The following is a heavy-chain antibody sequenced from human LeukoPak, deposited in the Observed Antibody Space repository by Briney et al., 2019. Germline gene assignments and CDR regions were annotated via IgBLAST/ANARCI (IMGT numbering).Heavy chain of an antibody. D-gene: IGHD5-24*01. Sequence: SETLSLTCTVSGGSISSYYWSWIRQPPGKGLEWIGYIYTSGSTNYNPSLKSRVTISVDTSKNQFSLKLSSVTAADTAVYYCARRDGYNPFDYCGQGTLVTVSS. CDR1: GGSISSYY. CDR3: ARRDGYNPFDY. J-gene: IGHJ4*02. V-gene: IGHV4-4*09. CDR2: IYTSGST.